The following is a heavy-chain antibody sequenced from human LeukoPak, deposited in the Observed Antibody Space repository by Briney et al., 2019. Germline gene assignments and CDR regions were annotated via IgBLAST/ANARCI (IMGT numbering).Heavy chain of an antibody. CDR3: ARLSADSSSSRGFDY. Sequence: SETLSLTCTVSGASLSRYYWTWLRQPAGKGLEWIGRIYTSGSTNYNPSLKSRVAMSVDTSKNQFSLKLSSVTAADTAVYYCARLSADSSSSRGFDYWGQGTLVTVSS. CDR2: IYTSGST. CDR1: GASLSRYY. J-gene: IGHJ4*02. D-gene: IGHD2-2*01. V-gene: IGHV4-4*07.